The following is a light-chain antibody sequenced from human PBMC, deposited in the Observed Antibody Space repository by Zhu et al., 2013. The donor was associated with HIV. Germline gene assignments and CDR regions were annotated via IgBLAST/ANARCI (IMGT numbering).Light chain of an antibody. CDR3: HQYGSSPLT. J-gene: IGKJ4*01. CDR1: QSVSIN. Sequence: EIVMTQSPATLSVSPGERAALSCRASQSVSINLAWYQQKPGQAPRLLIYGASTRATGIPARFSGSGSGTEFTLTISSLQSEDFAVYYCHQYGSSPLTFGGGTTVGIK. V-gene: IGKV3-15*01. CDR2: GAS.